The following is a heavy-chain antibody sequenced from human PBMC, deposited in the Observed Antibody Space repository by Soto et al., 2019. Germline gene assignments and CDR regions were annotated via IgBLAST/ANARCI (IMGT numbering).Heavy chain of an antibody. CDR2: IKSITDGGTT. V-gene: IGHV3-15*01. Sequence: GGSLRLSCAASGFVFSSYAMSWVRQAPGKGLEWVGLIKSITDGGTTDYAAAVKGRFTISRDDSKNTLYLQMNRLKTEDTAVYYCATSPGYYDSSPFDYWGQGTLVTVSS. CDR1: GFVFSSYA. D-gene: IGHD3-22*01. CDR3: ATSPGYYDSSPFDY. J-gene: IGHJ4*02.